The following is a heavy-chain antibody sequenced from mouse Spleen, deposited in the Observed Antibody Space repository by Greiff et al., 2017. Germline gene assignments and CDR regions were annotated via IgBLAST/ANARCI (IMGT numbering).Heavy chain of an antibody. V-gene: IGHV5-6-5*01. Sequence: DVKLVESGGGLVKPGGSLKLSCAASGFTFSSYAMSWVRQTPEKRLEWVASISSGGSTYYPDSVKGRFTISRDNARNILYLQMSSLRSEDTAMYYCARGGKDYWGQGTTLTVSS. CDR3: ARGGKDY. D-gene: IGHD4-1*01. CDR1: GFTFSSYA. J-gene: IGHJ2*01. CDR2: ISSGGST.